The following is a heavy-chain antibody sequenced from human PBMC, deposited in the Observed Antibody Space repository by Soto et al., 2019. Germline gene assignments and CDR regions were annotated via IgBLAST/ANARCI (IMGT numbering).Heavy chain of an antibody. CDR1: GFTFSDYG. J-gene: IGHJ6*02. Sequence: QVQLVESGGGVVQPGRSLRLSCAASGFTFSDYGIHWVRQAPGKGLEWVAVISYEGSKTYYADSVKGRFTISRDNTKNTLYLQMASLGPEDRAVYYCAKDHWAAYSGYAIRNDLDVWGQGTTVTVSS. CDR2: ISYEGSKT. V-gene: IGHV3-30*18. CDR3: AKDHWAAYSGYAIRNDLDV. D-gene: IGHD5-12*01.